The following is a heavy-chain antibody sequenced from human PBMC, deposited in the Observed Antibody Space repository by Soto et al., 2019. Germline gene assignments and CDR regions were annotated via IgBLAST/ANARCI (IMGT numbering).Heavy chain of an antibody. V-gene: IGHV3-23*01. D-gene: IGHD3-10*01. J-gene: IGHJ4*02. CDR2: ISRSVGST. CDR3: AGLHYGPGSYPNY. CDR1: GFTFSIYA. Sequence: GGSLRLSCAASGFTFSIYAMTWVRQAPGKGLEWVSSISRSVGSTYYADSVKGRFTISRDNSKNTLYLQMNSLRVEDTAVYYCAGLHYGPGSYPNYWGQGTLVTVSS.